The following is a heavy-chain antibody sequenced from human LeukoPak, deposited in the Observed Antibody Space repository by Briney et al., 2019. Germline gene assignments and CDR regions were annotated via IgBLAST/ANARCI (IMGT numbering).Heavy chain of an antibody. J-gene: IGHJ3*02. D-gene: IGHD5-24*01. Sequence: GASVTLSYMASGYTFTDYYMHWVRHAPGQGLKLIGWINPNSGGTNYGQKFQGRVTMTRDTSISTAYMELSRLRSDDTAVYYWASPVHGPRDHAFDIWGQGTMVTVSS. CDR2: INPNSGGT. CDR1: GYTFTDYY. V-gene: IGHV1-2*02. CDR3: ASPVHGPRDHAFDI.